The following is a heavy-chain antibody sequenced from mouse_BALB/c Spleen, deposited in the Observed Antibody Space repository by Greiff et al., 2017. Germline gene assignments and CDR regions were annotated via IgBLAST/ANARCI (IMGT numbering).Heavy chain of an antibody. CDR1: GYTFTDYV. CDR3: AREILRGSFDV. V-gene: IGHV1-77*01. Sequence: QVQLQQSGPELVKPGASVKMSCKASGYTFTDYVISWVKQRTGQGLEWIGEIYPGSGSTYYNEKFEGKVTLTADKSSNTAYMQLSSLTSEDSAVYFCAREILRGSFDVWGAGTTVTVSS. J-gene: IGHJ1*01. CDR2: IYPGSGST. D-gene: IGHD1-1*01.